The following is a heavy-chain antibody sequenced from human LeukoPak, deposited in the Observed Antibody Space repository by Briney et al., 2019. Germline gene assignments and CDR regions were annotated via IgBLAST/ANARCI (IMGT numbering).Heavy chain of an antibody. V-gene: IGHV1-69*13. CDR3: ARQAYYDILTGPYYFDY. J-gene: IGHJ4*02. Sequence: ASVKVSCKASGGTFSSYAISWVRQAPGQGLEWMGGIIPIFGTANYAQKFQGRVTITADESTSTAYMELSSLRSEDTAVYYCARQAYYDILTGPYYFDYWGQGTLVTVSS. CDR1: GGTFSSYA. CDR2: IIPIFGTA. D-gene: IGHD3-9*01.